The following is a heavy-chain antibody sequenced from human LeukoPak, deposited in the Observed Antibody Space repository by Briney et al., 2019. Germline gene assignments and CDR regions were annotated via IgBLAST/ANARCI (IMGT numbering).Heavy chain of an antibody. J-gene: IGHJ5*02. CDR3: ARQRSDYKRTWFDP. CDR2: IYTSGST. V-gene: IGHV4-4*09. D-gene: IGHD4-11*01. Sequence: PSETLSLTCTVPGGSISSYYWSWIRQPPGKGLEWIGYIYTSGSTNYNPSLKSRVTISVDTSKNQFSLKLSSVTAADTAVYYCARQRSDYKRTWFDPWGQGTLVTVSS. CDR1: GGSISSYY.